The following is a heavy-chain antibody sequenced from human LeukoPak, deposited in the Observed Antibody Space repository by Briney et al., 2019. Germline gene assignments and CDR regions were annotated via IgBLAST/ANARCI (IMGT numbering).Heavy chain of an antibody. Sequence: PGGSLRLSCAASGFTFSSYAIIRVRQAPGKGLEWVSVIYSGGSTYYADSVKGRFTISRDNSKNTLYLQMNSLRAEDTAVYYCARDLSSGWYDYWGQGTLVTVSS. CDR2: IYSGGST. J-gene: IGHJ4*02. D-gene: IGHD6-19*01. CDR1: GFTFSSYA. V-gene: IGHV3-66*02. CDR3: ARDLSSGWYDY.